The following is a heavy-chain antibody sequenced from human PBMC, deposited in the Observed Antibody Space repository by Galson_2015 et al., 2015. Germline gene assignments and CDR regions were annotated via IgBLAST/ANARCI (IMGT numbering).Heavy chain of an antibody. J-gene: IGHJ4*02. Sequence: SLRLSCAASGFTFSSYAITWVRQAPGKGLEWVSAIRGGGTNTFYADSVKGRFTISRDISKNTLYLQMNSLRAEDTAVYYCAKIDGSPAWRSFDYWGQGTLVTVSS. CDR3: AKIDGSPAWRSFDY. D-gene: IGHD3-9*01. V-gene: IGHV3-23*01. CDR1: GFTFSSYA. CDR2: IRGGGTNT.